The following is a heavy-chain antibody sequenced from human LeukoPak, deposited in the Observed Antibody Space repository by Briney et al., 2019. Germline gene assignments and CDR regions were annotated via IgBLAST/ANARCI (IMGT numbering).Heavy chain of an antibody. CDR1: GFTFDDYA. J-gene: IGHJ5*02. CDR2: ISWNSGSI. D-gene: IGHD6-13*01. V-gene: IGHV3-9*01. Sequence: GGSLRLSCAASGFTFDDYAMHWVRQAPGKGLEWVSGISWNSGSIGYADSVKGRFTISRDNAKNSLYLQMNSLRAEDTALYYCAKDGGKAAAGKSNWFDPWGQGTLVNGSS. CDR3: AKDGGKAAAGKSNWFDP.